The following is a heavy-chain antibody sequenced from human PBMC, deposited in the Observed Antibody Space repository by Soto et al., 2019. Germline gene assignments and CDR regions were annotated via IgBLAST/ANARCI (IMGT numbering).Heavy chain of an antibody. CDR2: IYTSGST. J-gene: IGHJ4*02. V-gene: IGHV4-4*07. Sequence: SETLSLTCTVSGGSISSYYWSWIRQPAGKGLEWIGRIYTSGSTNYNPSLKSRVTMSVDTSKNQFSLKLSSVTAADTAVYYCARDNTGYSSGWSFDYWGQGALVTVSS. CDR1: GGSISSYY. CDR3: ARDNTGYSSGWSFDY. D-gene: IGHD6-19*01.